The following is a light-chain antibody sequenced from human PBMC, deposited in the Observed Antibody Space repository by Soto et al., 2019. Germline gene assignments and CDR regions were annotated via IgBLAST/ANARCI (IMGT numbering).Light chain of an antibody. CDR2: GAS. CDR3: QQYGTSHT. CDR1: PSVSSSY. V-gene: IGKV3-20*01. J-gene: IGKJ2*01. Sequence: EVVLTQSPGTLSLSPGERAALSCRASPSVSSSYLAWYQQKPGQAPRLLIYGASNRATGIPDRFSGSGSGTDFTLTISRLEPEDFAVYYCQQYGTSHTVGQGTKLEIK.